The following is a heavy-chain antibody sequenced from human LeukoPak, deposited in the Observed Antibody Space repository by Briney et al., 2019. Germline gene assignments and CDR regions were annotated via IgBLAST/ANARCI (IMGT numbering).Heavy chain of an antibody. CDR1: GGSISSYY. CDR2: IYYSGST. Sequence: SETLSLTCTVSGGSISSYYWSWIRQPPRKGLEWIGNIYYSGSTYYNPSLKSRVTISVETSKNQFSLKLSAVTAADTAVYYCASVRRGFGESSKYYSYYYMDVWGNGTTVTISS. CDR3: ASVRRGFGESSKYYSYYYMDV. V-gene: IGHV4-59*04. J-gene: IGHJ6*03. D-gene: IGHD3-10*01.